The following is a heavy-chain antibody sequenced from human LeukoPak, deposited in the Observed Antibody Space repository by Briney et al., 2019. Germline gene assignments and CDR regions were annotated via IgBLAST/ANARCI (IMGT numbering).Heavy chain of an antibody. J-gene: IGHJ4*02. Sequence: GGSLRLSCEASGFSFSSYWMHWVRQAPGKGLVWVSRINSDGSSTTYADSVKGRLTISRHNAKNTLYLQMNSLRAEDTAVYYCVREGRVSGYDFGYWGQGTLVTVSS. CDR3: VREGRVSGYDFGY. CDR2: INSDGSST. CDR1: GFSFSSYW. V-gene: IGHV3-74*01. D-gene: IGHD5-12*01.